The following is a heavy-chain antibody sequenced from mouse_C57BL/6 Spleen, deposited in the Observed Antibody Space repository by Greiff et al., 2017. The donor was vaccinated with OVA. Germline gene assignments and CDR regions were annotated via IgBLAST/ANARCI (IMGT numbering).Heavy chain of an antibody. CDR1: GYTFTSYW. J-gene: IGHJ2*01. CDR2: IYPSDSET. D-gene: IGHD4-1*01. V-gene: IGHV1-61*01. CDR3: ARGSWDVTVSSYFDY. Sequence: QVQLQQPGAELVRPGSSVKLSCKASGYTFTSYWMDWVKQRPGQGLEWIGNIYPSDSETHYNQKFKDKATLTVDKSSSTAYMQLSSLTSEDSAVYYSARGSWDVTVSSYFDYWGQGTTLTVSS.